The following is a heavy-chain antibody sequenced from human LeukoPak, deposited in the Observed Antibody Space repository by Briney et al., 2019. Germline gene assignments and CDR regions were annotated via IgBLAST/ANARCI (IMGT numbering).Heavy chain of an antibody. CDR2: INEDGSEK. CDR1: GLSFSSTW. Sequence: PGGSLRLSCVGSGLSFSSTWMSWVRQAPGKGLEWVANINEDGSEKYHVDSVKGRLTISRDNAKKSLFLQMNSLSAEDAAVYFCAKGRSFGIWGQGTLVTVSS. J-gene: IGHJ4*02. CDR3: AKGRSFGI. D-gene: IGHD3-9*01. V-gene: IGHV3-7*03.